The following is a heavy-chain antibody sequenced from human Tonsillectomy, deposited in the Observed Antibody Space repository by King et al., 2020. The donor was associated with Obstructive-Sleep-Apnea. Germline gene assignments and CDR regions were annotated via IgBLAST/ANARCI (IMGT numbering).Heavy chain of an antibody. CDR3: ASMEATAGSWFDP. CDR2: INHSGST. J-gene: IGHJ5*02. Sequence: VQLQQWGAGLLKPSETLSLTCAVYGGSFSGYYWSWIRQPPGKGLEWIGEINHSGSTNYNPSLKSRVTISVDTSKNQFSLKLSSVTAADTAVYYCASMEATAGSWFDPWGQGTLVTVSS. D-gene: IGHD1-26*01. CDR1: GGSFSGYY. V-gene: IGHV4-34*01.